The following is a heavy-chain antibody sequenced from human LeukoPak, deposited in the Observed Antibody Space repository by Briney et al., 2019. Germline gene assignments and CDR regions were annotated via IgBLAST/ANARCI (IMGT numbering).Heavy chain of an antibody. J-gene: IGHJ4*02. Sequence: GGSLRLSCAASGFTFSSCGMHWVRQAPGKGLEWVAVISYDGNNKYYADSVKGRFTISRDNSKNTLYLQMNSLRAEDTAVYYCSGYYYDSSGYYFDYWGQGTLVTVSS. D-gene: IGHD3-22*01. V-gene: IGHV3-30*03. CDR3: SGYYYDSSGYYFDY. CDR1: GFTFSSCG. CDR2: ISYDGNNK.